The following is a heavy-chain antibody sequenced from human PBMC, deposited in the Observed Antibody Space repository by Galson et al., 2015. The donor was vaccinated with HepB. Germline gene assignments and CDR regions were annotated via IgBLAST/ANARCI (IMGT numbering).Heavy chain of an antibody. J-gene: IGHJ4*02. D-gene: IGHD2-2*01. CDR1: GFDVTDEY. V-gene: IGHV3-11*01. CDR2: ISATGSTI. Sequence: SLRLSCAVSGFDVTDEYMTWIRQAPGKGLVWVSYISATGSTIYYANSVKGRFTISRDIAENSLYLQMDSLRVDDTAVYFCGRQSGRAGPSAIDSRGQGTRVTVSS. CDR3: GRQSGRAGPSAIDS.